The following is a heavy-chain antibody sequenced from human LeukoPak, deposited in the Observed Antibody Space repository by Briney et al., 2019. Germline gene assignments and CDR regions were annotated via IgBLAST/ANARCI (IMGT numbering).Heavy chain of an antibody. CDR3: ATRGGPYCSGGSCYRMTLYY. Sequence: SETLSLTCAVYGGSFSGYYWSWIRHPPGKGLEWIGEINHSGSTNYTPSLNSRVTISVDTSKNQFSLKLSAVTAADTAVYYCATRGGPYCSGGSCYRMTLYYWGQGTLVTVSS. CDR1: GGSFSGYY. V-gene: IGHV4-34*01. CDR2: INHSGST. D-gene: IGHD2-15*01. J-gene: IGHJ4*02.